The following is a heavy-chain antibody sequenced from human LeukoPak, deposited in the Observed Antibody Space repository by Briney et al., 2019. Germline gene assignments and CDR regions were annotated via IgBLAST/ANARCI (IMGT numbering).Heavy chain of an antibody. V-gene: IGHV3-23*01. CDR1: GLSFSSHA. CDR2: IRYNGAGT. Sequence: GGSLRLSCAASGLSFSSHAMSWVRQAPGKGLEWVAAIRYNGAGTFYADSVNGRFTISRDNTKNTLYLQMNSLRPEDTAIYYCARRGDVWSDSYAFAMEVWGQGTTVTVSS. D-gene: IGHD3-3*01. CDR3: ARRGDVWSDSYAFAMEV. J-gene: IGHJ6*02.